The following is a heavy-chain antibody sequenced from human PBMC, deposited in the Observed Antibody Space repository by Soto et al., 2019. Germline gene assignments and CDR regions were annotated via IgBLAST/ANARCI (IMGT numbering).Heavy chain of an antibody. CDR2: VSTSGRST. CDR3: VKQAHGLDGVAFDY. J-gene: IGHJ4*02. D-gene: IGHD2-15*01. V-gene: IGHV3-64D*06. Sequence: GGSLRLSCSASGFIFSESTIYWVRQVPGKGLEAISAVSTSGRSTYYADSVKDRFTISRDNSKNTLFLQMGSLRPEDTAIYYCVKQAHGLDGVAFDYWGQGALVTVSS. CDR1: GFIFSEST.